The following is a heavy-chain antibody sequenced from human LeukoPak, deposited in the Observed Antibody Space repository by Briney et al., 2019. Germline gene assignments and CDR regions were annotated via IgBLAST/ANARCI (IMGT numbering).Heavy chain of an antibody. CDR1: GGSISSYY. D-gene: IGHD3-9*01. J-gene: IGHJ4*02. CDR3: ARSRYFDWLYIFDY. CDR2: IYYSGST. Sequence: SETLSLTYTVSGGSISSYYWSWIRQPPGKGLEWIGYIYYSGSTNYNPSLKSRVTISVDTSKNQFSLKLSSVTAADTAVYYCARSRYFDWLYIFDYWGQGTLVTVSS. V-gene: IGHV4-59*01.